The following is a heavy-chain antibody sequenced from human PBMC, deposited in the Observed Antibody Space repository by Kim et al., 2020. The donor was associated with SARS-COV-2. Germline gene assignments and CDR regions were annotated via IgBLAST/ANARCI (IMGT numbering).Heavy chain of an antibody. D-gene: IGHD3-10*01. Sequence: SVKVSCKASGFTFTSSAMQWVRQARGQRLEWIGWIVVGSGNTNYAQKFQERVTITRDMSTSTAYMELSSLRSEDTAVYYCAASGSYYQEGENWFDPWGQGTLVTVSS. V-gene: IGHV1-58*02. CDR3: AASGSYYQEGENWFDP. J-gene: IGHJ5*02. CDR1: GFTFTSSA. CDR2: IVVGSGNT.